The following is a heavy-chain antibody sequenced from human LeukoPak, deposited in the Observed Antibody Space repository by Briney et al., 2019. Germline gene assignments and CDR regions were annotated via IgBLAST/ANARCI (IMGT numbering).Heavy chain of an antibody. D-gene: IGHD5-12*01. CDR2: INHSGST. CDR1: GFTFSDYY. Sequence: GSLRLSCAAPGFTFSDYYMSWIRQPPGKGLEWIGEINHSGSTNYNPSLKSRVTISVDTSKNQFSLKLSSVTAADTAVYYCARGRRWLQLNYWGQGTLVTVSS. J-gene: IGHJ4*02. CDR3: ARGRRWLQLNY. V-gene: IGHV4-34*01.